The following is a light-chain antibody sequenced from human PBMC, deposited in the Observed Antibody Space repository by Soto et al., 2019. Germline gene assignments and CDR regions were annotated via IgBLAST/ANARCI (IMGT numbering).Light chain of an antibody. V-gene: IGKV3-20*01. J-gene: IGKJ1*01. Sequence: EIVLTQSPGTLSVSPGERATLSCRASQTISSNYLAWYQQKPGQAPSLLIYGTSSRATGIPDRFSGSVSGTDFTLTISRLEPEDSAIYYCQQYVSWTFGQGTKVEI. CDR3: QQYVSWT. CDR2: GTS. CDR1: QTISSNY.